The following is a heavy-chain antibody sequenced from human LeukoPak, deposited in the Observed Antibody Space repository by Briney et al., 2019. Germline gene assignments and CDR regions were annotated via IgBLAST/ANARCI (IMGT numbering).Heavy chain of an antibody. J-gene: IGHJ4*02. CDR3: ARGPVGATDYFDY. V-gene: IGHV3-7*01. CDR1: GFTFSSYW. Sequence: PGGSLRLSCAASGFTFSSYWMSWVRQAPGKGLEWVANIKQDRSEKYYVDSVKGRFTISRDNAKNSLYLQMNSLRAEDTAVYYCARGPVGATDYFDYWGQGTLVTVSS. D-gene: IGHD1-26*01. CDR2: IKQDRSEK.